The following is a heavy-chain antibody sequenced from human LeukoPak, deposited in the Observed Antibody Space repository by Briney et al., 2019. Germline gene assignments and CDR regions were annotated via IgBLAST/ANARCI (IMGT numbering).Heavy chain of an antibody. CDR1: GGAIRSGDYY. CDR3: ARASIQGYESSKASEEGLDY. Sequence: PSETLSLTCTVSGGAIRSGDYYWSWIRQPPGKGLEWIGYIYYSGSTYYNPSLKSRVSISVDTSKNQFSLKVSSVTVADTAVYYCARASIQGYESSKASEEGLDYWGQGTLVTVSS. D-gene: IGHD2-15*01. CDR2: IYYSGST. V-gene: IGHV4-30-4*01. J-gene: IGHJ4*02.